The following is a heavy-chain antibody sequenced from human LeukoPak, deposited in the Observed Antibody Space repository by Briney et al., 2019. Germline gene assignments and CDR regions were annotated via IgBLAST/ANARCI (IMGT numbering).Heavy chain of an antibody. D-gene: IGHD2-21*02. V-gene: IGHV1-2*02. J-gene: IGHJ4*02. CDR3: ARAFVVVTAYYFDY. Sequence: GASVKVSCKASGYTFTGYYMHWVRQAPGQGLEWMGWINPNSGGTNYAQKFQGRVTMTRDTSISTAYMELSRLRSDDTAVYYCARAFVVVTAYYFDYWGQGTLVTVSS. CDR1: GYTFTGYY. CDR2: INPNSGGT.